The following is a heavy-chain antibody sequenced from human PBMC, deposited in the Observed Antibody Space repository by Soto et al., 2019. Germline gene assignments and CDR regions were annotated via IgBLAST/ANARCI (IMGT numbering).Heavy chain of an antibody. CDR3: ARQAQHDY. J-gene: IGHJ4*02. CDR2: IDPSGSST. V-gene: IGHV5-10-1*01. CDR1: GYSFTNYW. Sequence: GESLKISCKGSGYSFTNYWISWVRQMPGKGLEWMGKIDPSGSSTNYNPSFQGHVTISVDKSINTVFLQWSTLRASDTAMYYCARQAQHDYWAQRTQVTVSS.